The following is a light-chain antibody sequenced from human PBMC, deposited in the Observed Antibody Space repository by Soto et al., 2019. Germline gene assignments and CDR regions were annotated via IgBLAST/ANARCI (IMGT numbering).Light chain of an antibody. CDR3: YKYCSSGT. V-gene: IGKV3-20*01. CDR2: GAS. CDR1: QSVSNNY. J-gene: IGKJ1*01. Sequence: EIVLTRSPGTLSLSPGERATLSCRASQSVSNNYLAWYQQKPGQAPRLLIYGASNRATGIPDRFSGSGSGTDFTLTIRRLEHEDVAVYYCYKYCSSGTFGQGTKVEIK.